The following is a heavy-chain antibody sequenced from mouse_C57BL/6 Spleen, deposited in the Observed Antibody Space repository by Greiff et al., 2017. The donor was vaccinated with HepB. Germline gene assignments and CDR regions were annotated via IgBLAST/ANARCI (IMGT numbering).Heavy chain of an antibody. CDR3: ARQGGDGSSYRYFDV. Sequence: EVMLVESGGGLVQPGESLKLSCESNEYEFPSHDMSWVRKTPEKRLELVAAINSDGGSTYYPDTMERRFIISRDNTKKTLYLQMSSLRSEDTALYYCARQGGDGSSYRYFDVWGTGTTVTVSS. D-gene: IGHD1-1*01. CDR1: EYEFPSHD. J-gene: IGHJ1*03. V-gene: IGHV5-2*01. CDR2: INSDGGST.